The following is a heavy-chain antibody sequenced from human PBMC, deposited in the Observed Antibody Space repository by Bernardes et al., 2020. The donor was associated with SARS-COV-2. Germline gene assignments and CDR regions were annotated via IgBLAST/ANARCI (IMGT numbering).Heavy chain of an antibody. Sequence: SVKVSCKASGGSLSTYTINWVRQAPGQGLEWMGGFLPAFGRREHAQKFRGRVTITADESTSTAYMELSSLTSEDTAIYYCAISHTPSSHIYWSGPFDYWGQGTLVTVSS. J-gene: IGHJ4*02. D-gene: IGHD3-3*01. CDR2: FLPAFGRR. CDR3: AISHTPSSHIYWSGPFDY. CDR1: GGSLSTYT. V-gene: IGHV1-69*13.